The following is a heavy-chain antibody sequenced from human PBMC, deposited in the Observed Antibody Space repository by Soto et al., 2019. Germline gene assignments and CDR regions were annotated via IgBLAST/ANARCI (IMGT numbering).Heavy chain of an antibody. J-gene: IGHJ1*01. CDR2: INPKNGGM. CDR1: GYTFTDFY. V-gene: IGHV1-2*02. CDR3: VRGPSVLYLDL. Sequence: ASGKVSCKSSGYTFTDFYLHWVRQFPGQGLEGVEWINPKNGGMNYAQKFQGRVTMTRDTSDNPSYKVHNSLNCDDSAIYYCVRGPSVLYLDLWGRGTQVPVSS. D-gene: IGHD1-7*01.